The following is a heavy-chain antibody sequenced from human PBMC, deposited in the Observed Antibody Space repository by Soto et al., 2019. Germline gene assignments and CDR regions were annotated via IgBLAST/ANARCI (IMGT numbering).Heavy chain of an antibody. D-gene: IGHD2-8*01. CDR2: IWYDGSNK. Sequence: PGGSLRLSCAASGFTFSSYGMHWVRQAPGKGLEWVAVIWYDGSNKYYADSVKGRFTISRDNSKNTLYLQMNSLRAEDTAVYYCAKDLGYCTNGVCPNFDYWGQGTLVTVSS. CDR1: GFTFSSYG. CDR3: AKDLGYCTNGVCPNFDY. J-gene: IGHJ4*02. V-gene: IGHV3-33*06.